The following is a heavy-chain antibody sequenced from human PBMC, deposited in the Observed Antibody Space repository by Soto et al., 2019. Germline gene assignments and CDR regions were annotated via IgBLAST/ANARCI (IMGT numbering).Heavy chain of an antibody. J-gene: IGHJ6*03. CDR2: ISGSGGST. V-gene: IGHV3-23*01. CDR3: AKAIYGDYQEINFYYYMDV. CDR1: GFTFSSYA. Sequence: GGSLRLSCAASGFTFSSYAMSWVRQAPGKGLEWVSAISGSGGSTYYADSVKGRFTISRDKSKNTLYLQMNSLRAEDTAVYYCAKAIYGDYQEINFYYYMDVWGKGTTVTVSS. D-gene: IGHD4-17*01.